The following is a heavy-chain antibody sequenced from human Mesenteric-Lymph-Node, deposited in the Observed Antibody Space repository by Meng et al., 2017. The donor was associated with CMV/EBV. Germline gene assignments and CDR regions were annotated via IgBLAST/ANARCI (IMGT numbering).Heavy chain of an antibody. CDR1: GFTFSSYA. Sequence: GGSLRLSCAASGFTFSSYAMHWVRQAPGKGLEWVAVISYDGSNKYYADSVKGRFTISRDNSKNTLYLQMNSLRAEDTAVYYCAKDQRTIAQFDYWGQGTLVTVSS. D-gene: IGHD1-14*01. CDR2: ISYDGSNK. J-gene: IGHJ4*02. V-gene: IGHV3-30*04. CDR3: AKDQRTIAQFDY.